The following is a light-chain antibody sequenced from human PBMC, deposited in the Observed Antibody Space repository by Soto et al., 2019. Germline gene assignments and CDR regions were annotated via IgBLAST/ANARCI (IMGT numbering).Light chain of an antibody. CDR1: QSVLYSSNNKNY. Sequence: SVVAQSPASLAVSLGERDSINCKSSQSVLYSSNNKNYLAWYQQKPGQPPKLLIYWASTRESGVPDRFSGSGSGTDFTLTISSLQAEDVAVYYCQQYYSTPLTFGGGTKVAIK. J-gene: IGKJ4*01. CDR3: QQYYSTPLT. V-gene: IGKV4-1*01. CDR2: WAS.